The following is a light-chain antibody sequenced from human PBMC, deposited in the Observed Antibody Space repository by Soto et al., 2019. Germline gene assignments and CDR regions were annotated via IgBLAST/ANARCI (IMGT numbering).Light chain of an antibody. CDR1: QSISRS. J-gene: IGKJ2*01. Sequence: EIVLTQSPAILSVSPGERATLSCRASQSISRSLAWYQQKPGQAPRLLISDASTRATGIPARFSGSGSGTEFTLTISSLQSEDFALYYCHQSNSWPPGTCGQGTKVEIK. V-gene: IGKV3-15*01. CDR2: DAS. CDR3: HQSNSWPPGT.